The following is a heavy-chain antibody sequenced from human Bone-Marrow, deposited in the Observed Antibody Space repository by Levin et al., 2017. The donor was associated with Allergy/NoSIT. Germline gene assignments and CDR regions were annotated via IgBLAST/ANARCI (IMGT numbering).Heavy chain of an antibody. J-gene: IGHJ3*02. CDR3: AREIAADGGDKLDI. CDR1: GYTFINYA. Sequence: ASVKVSCKASGYTFINYAISWVRQSPGQGLEWMGWISGYHGKTKYAPKFQGRVTMSTDTSANIAYLELGSLTSDDSAVYYCAREIAADGGDKLDIWGQGTMITVSS. D-gene: IGHD6-13*01. CDR2: ISGYHGKT. V-gene: IGHV1-18*01.